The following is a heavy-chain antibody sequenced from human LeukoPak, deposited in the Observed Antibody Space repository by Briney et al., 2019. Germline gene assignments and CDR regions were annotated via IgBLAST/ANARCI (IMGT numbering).Heavy chain of an antibody. CDR2: IKQDGSEK. Sequence: GGSLRLSCAASGFTFSSYWMSWVRQAPGKGLEWVANIKQDGSEKYYVDSVKGRFTISRDNAKNSLYLQMNSLRAEDTAVYYCARGGKGLRFLEWLSYYFDYWGQGTLVTVSS. D-gene: IGHD3-3*01. CDR1: GFTFSSYW. CDR3: ARGGKGLRFLEWLSYYFDY. J-gene: IGHJ4*02. V-gene: IGHV3-7*01.